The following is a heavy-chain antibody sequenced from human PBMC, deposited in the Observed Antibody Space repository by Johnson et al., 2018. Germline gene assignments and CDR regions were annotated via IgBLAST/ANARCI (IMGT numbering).Heavy chain of an antibody. D-gene: IGHD3-9*01. CDR3: ASDHSALTSSYFQQ. V-gene: IGHV3-33*01. CDR1: GFTFRSYA. Sequence: QLVESGGGVVQPGRSLRLSCAASGFTFRSYAMHWVRQAPGKGLEWVAVIWHDGSNKFYADSVKGRFTVSRDNSKNTLHLQMNSLRADDTALYYCASDHSALTSSYFQQWGQGTLVTVSS. J-gene: IGHJ1*01. CDR2: IWHDGSNK.